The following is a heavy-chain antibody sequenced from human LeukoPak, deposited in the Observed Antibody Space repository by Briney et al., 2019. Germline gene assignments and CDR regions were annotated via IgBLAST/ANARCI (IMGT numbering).Heavy chain of an antibody. CDR2: IYNSGST. Sequence: PSETLSLTCTVSGGSISSYYWSWIRQPPGKGLEWIGYIYNSGSTKYNPSLKSRVTISVDTSKNQISLKLSSVTAADTAVYYCARGARAGYNLEPFENWGQGTLVTVSS. D-gene: IGHD5-24*01. CDR3: ARGARAGYNLEPFEN. CDR1: GGSISSYY. V-gene: IGHV4-59*08. J-gene: IGHJ4*02.